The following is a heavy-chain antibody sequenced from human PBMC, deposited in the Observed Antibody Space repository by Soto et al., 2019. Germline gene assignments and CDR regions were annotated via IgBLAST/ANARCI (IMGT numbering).Heavy chain of an antibody. CDR2: IKQDGSET. D-gene: IGHD2-8*01. Sequence: EVQLVESGGGLVQPGGSLRLSCAASGFTFSTYWMTWVRQAPGKGLEWVANIKQDGSETYYVDSVKGRFTISRDRAKNSMYLQMNSQRAEDTAVYYCARAGVAVHARPWDWGQGTLVTVSS. CDR1: GFTFSTYW. J-gene: IGHJ4*02. V-gene: IGHV3-7*05. CDR3: ARAGVAVHARPWD.